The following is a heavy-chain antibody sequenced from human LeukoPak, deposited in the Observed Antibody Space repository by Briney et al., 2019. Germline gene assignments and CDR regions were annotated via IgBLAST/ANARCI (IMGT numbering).Heavy chain of an antibody. V-gene: IGHV3-23*01. CDR3: AKSTYYGDYGYYYGMDV. CDR2: ISGSGGST. Sequence: GGSLRLSCAASGFTFSSYAMSWVRQAPGKGLEWVSAISGSGGSTYYADSMKGRFTISRDNSKNTLYLQMNSLRAEDTAVYYCAKSTYYGDYGYYYGMDVWGQGTTVTVSS. D-gene: IGHD4-17*01. CDR1: GFTFSSYA. J-gene: IGHJ6*02.